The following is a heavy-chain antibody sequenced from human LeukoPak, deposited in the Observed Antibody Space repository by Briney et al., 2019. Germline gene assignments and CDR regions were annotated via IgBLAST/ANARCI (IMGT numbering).Heavy chain of an antibody. Sequence: SETLSLTCTVSGDSITTYYWSWIRQPPGNGLEWIGYIFQSGTTMYNPSLKSRVTILSDVSKNQFSLNLTSVTAADTAVYYCARDSWGRFDYWGQGTLVAVSS. J-gene: IGHJ4*02. CDR2: IFQSGTT. CDR1: GDSITTYY. V-gene: IGHV4-59*01. D-gene: IGHD7-27*01. CDR3: ARDSWGRFDY.